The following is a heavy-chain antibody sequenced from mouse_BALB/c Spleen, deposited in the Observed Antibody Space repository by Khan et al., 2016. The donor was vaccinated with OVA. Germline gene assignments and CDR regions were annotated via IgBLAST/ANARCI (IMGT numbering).Heavy chain of an antibody. J-gene: IGHJ2*01. V-gene: IGHV5-6-5*01. CDR3: AEGLFLYYVDY. D-gene: IGHD6-1*01. CDR1: GFTFSSYA. Sequence: EVELVESGGGLVKPGGSLKLSCAASGFTFSSYAMSWVRQTPETRLEWVASISSGGFTYYPDSVKGRFTISRDNARNILYLQMSSLRSEDTAMYYCAEGLFLYYVDYGGQGTTLTVSS. CDR2: ISSGGFT.